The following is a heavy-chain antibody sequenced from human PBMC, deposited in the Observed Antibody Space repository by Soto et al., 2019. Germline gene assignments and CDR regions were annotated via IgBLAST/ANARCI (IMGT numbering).Heavy chain of an antibody. V-gene: IGHV4-59*08. D-gene: IGHD4-17*01. CDR3: ARHDPTTVTFDY. Sequence: SETLSLTCTVSGGSISSYYWSWIRQPPGKGLEWIGYIYYSGSTNYNPSLKSRDTISVDTSKNQLSQKMSYVTAADKAVYYCARHDPTTVTFDYWGQGTLVTVS. CDR2: IYYSGST. CDR1: GGSISSYY. J-gene: IGHJ4*02.